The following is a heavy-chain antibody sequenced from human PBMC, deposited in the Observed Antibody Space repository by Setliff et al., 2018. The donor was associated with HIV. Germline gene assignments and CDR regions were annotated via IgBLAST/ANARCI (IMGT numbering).Heavy chain of an antibody. Sequence: ASVKVSCKASGYTFTGYHMHWVRQAPGQGLEWMGWINPHSGGTKYAQKFQGRVTTTRDTSISAAYMELSRLRSVDTAVYYCARVDCSSTRCYAFDIWGQGTMVTVSS. J-gene: IGHJ3*02. CDR1: GYTFTGYH. V-gene: IGHV1-2*02. CDR3: ARVDCSSTRCYAFDI. CDR2: INPHSGGT. D-gene: IGHD2-2*01.